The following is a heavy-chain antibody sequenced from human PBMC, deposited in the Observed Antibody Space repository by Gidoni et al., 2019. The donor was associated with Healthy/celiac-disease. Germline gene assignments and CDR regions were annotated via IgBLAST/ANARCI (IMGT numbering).Heavy chain of an antibody. D-gene: IGHD1-26*01. CDR1: GFTFSSYG. Sequence: QVQLVESGGGVVQPGRSLRLSCAASGFTFSSYGMHWVRQAPGKGLEWVAVISYDGSNKYYADSVKGRFTISRDNSKNTLYLQMNSLRAEDTAVYYCAKAIRGSYDAFDIWGQGTMVTVSS. CDR2: ISYDGSNK. J-gene: IGHJ3*02. V-gene: IGHV3-30*18. CDR3: AKAIRGSYDAFDI.